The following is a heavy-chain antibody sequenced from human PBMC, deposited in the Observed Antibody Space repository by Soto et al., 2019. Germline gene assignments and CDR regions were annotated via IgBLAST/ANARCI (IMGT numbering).Heavy chain of an antibody. J-gene: IGHJ5*02. CDR1: GFTFDDYA. V-gene: IGHV3-9*01. D-gene: IGHD2-21*02. CDR3: ATGKHIVVVTAIQTADWFDT. CDR2: ISWNSGSI. Sequence: GGSLRLSCAASGFTFDDYAMHWVRQAPGKGLEWVSGISWNSGSIGYADSVKGRFTISRDNAKNSLYLQMNSLRAEDTALYYCATGKHIVVVTAIQTADWFDTWGQGTLVTVSS.